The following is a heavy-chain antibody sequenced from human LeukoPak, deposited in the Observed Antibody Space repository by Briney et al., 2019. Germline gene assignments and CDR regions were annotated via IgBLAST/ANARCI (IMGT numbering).Heavy chain of an antibody. D-gene: IGHD2-15*01. CDR2: TARGGST. CDR3: AKDYCSSGSCSLFDS. Sequence: GGSLRLSCAASGFTLSSYAMSWVRQAPGKGLEWVSITARGGSTYYADSVKGRFTISRDNSKNTLYLLMNSLRAEDTAVYYCAKDYCSSGSCSLFDSWGQGTLVTVSS. V-gene: IGHV3-23*01. CDR1: GFTLSSYA. J-gene: IGHJ4*02.